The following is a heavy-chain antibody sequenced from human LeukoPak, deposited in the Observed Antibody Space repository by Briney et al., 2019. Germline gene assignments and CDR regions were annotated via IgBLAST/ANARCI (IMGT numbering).Heavy chain of an antibody. Sequence: SEILSLTCTVSGGSISSTTYYWSWIRQPPGKGLEWIGEINHSGSTNYNPSLKSRVTISVDTSKNQFSLKLSSVTAADTAVYYCARGGPRYCSGGSCYFGYWGQGTLVTVSS. CDR3: ARGGPRYCSGGSCYFGY. CDR1: GGSISSTTYY. J-gene: IGHJ4*02. V-gene: IGHV4-39*07. D-gene: IGHD2-15*01. CDR2: INHSGST.